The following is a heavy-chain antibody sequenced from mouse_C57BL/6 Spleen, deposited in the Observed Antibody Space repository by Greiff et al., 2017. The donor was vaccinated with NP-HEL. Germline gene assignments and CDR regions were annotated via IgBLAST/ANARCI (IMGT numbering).Heavy chain of an antibody. CDR1: GFSLTSYG. CDR3: AKKDYSTSYAMDY. V-gene: IGHV2-5*01. J-gene: IGHJ4*01. Sequence: VKLVESGPGLVQPSQSLSITCTVSGFSLTSYGVHWVRQSPGKGLEWLGVIWRGGSTDYNAAFMSRLSITKDNSKSQVFFKMNSLQADDTAIYYCAKKDYSTSYAMDYWGQGTSVTVSS. CDR2: IWRGGST. D-gene: IGHD2-5*01.